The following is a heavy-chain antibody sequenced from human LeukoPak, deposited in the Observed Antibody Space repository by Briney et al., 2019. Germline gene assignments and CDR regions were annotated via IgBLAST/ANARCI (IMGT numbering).Heavy chain of an antibody. CDR3: ARSPCSGGSCYPNYYYYYMDV. D-gene: IGHD2-15*01. Sequence: SETLSLTCTVSGGSLSSYYWSWIRQPPGKGLEWIGYIYTSGSTNYNPSLKSRVTISVDTSKNQFSLKLSSVTAADTAVYYCARSPCSGGSCYPNYYYYYMDVWGKGTTVTVSS. J-gene: IGHJ6*03. CDR2: IYTSGST. CDR1: GGSLSSYY. V-gene: IGHV4-4*09.